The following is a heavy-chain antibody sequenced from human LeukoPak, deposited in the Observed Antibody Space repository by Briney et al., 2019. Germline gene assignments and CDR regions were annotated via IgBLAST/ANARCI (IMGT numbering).Heavy chain of an antibody. Sequence: GGSLRLSCAASGLSFSNYWMHWVRQAPGKGLVWVSRINSEGSSTSYADSVKGRFTISRDNAKNTLYLQMNSLRAEDTAVYYCAKGGSKAPDYWGQGTLVTVYS. CDR2: INSEGSST. CDR1: GLSFSNYW. CDR3: AKGGSKAPDY. V-gene: IGHV3-74*01. J-gene: IGHJ4*02. D-gene: IGHD4-11*01.